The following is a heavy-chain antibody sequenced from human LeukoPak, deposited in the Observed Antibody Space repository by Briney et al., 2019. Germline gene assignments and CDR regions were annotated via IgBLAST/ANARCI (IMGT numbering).Heavy chain of an antibody. CDR2: IHHSGST. V-gene: IGHV4-59*12. D-gene: IGHD2-2*01. Sequence: SETLSLTCTVSGGSISSYYWSWIRQPPGKGLEWIGYIHHSGSTNYKPSLKSRVTISVDTSKNQFSLKLSSVTAADTAVYYCARALGYCSSTSCYSRGMDVWGQGTTVTVSS. CDR3: ARALGYCSSTSCYSRGMDV. J-gene: IGHJ6*02. CDR1: GGSISSYY.